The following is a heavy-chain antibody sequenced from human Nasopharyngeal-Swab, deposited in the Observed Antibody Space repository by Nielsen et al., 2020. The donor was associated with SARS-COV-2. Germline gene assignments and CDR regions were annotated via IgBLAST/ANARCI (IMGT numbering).Heavy chain of an antibody. CDR3: AKDRGGRSLDS. CDR2: VSYDGTNT. J-gene: IGHJ4*02. CDR1: GFNFTSYA. D-gene: IGHD3-16*01. Sequence: GGSLRLSCPASGFNFTSYAIHCVRQPPGKGLEWVAVVSYDGTNTFYADSVKGRFAISRDNSKSTVSLQMNSLRSEDTAVYYCAKDRGGRSLDSWGQGTLVTVSS. V-gene: IGHV3-30-3*02.